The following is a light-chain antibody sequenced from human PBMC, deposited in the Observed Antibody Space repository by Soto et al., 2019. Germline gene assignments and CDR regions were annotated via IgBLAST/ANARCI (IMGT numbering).Light chain of an antibody. CDR2: GNC. CDR3: QSYDSSLSGVV. CDR1: SSNIGAGYD. V-gene: IGLV1-40*01. Sequence: QSVLTQPPSVSGAPGQRVTISCTGSSSNIGAGYDVHWYQQLPGTAPKLLIYGNCNRPSGVPDRCSGSKSGTSASLAITGLQAEDEADYYCQSYDSSLSGVVFGGGTKLTVL. J-gene: IGLJ2*01.